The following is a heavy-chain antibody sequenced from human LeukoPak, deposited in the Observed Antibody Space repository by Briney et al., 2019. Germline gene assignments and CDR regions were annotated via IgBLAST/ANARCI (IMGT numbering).Heavy chain of an antibody. V-gene: IGHV3-30*04. D-gene: IGHD3-10*02. J-gene: IGHJ6*04. CDR2: ISYDGSNK. Sequence: GESLRLSCAASGFTFSSYAMHWVRQAPGKGLEWVAVISYDGSNKYYADFVKGRFTISRDNSKNTLYLQMNSLRAEDTAVYYCAELGITMIGGVWGKGTTVTISS. CDR1: GFTFSSYA. CDR3: AELGITMIGGV.